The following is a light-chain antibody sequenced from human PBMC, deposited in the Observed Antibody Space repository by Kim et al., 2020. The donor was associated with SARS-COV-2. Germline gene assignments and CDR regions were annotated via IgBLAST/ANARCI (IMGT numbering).Light chain of an antibody. CDR3: QQYDSYSPRGP. Sequence: DIQMTQSPSTLSASVGDRVTITCRASQSIGTFLAWYQQKPGRAPTLLIYKSSILQNGVPSRFSGSGSGTEFTLTISGLQPDDFATYFCQQYDSYSPRGPFGQGTKVDIK. CDR2: KSS. J-gene: IGKJ1*01. CDR1: QSIGTF. V-gene: IGKV1-5*03.